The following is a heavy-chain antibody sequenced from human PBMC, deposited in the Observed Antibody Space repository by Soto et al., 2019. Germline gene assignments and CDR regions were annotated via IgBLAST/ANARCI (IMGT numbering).Heavy chain of an antibody. D-gene: IGHD3-22*01. Sequence: QVQPVQSGAEVKKPGASVKVSCKASGYTFTSYAMHWVRQAPGQRLEWMGWINAGNGNTKYSQKFQGRVTITRDTSASTAYMELSSLRSEDTAVYYCARDFDYDSSGYYELNYYYGMDVWGQGTTVTVSS. CDR3: ARDFDYDSSGYYELNYYYGMDV. V-gene: IGHV1-3*01. J-gene: IGHJ6*02. CDR1: GYTFTSYA. CDR2: INAGNGNT.